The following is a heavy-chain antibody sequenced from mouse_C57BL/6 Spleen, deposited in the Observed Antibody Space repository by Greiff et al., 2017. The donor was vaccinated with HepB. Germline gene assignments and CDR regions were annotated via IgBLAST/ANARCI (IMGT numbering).Heavy chain of an antibody. D-gene: IGHD4-1*01. CDR3: ARRELGGAMDY. J-gene: IGHJ4*01. CDR2: IYPGDGDT. Sequence: LQQSGASVKISCNASGYAFSSYWMNWVKQRPGKGLEWIGQIYPGDGDTNYNGKFKGKATLTADKSSSTAYMQLSSLTSEDSAVYFCARRELGGAMDYWGQGTSVTVSS. V-gene: IGHV1-80*01. CDR1: GYAFSSYW.